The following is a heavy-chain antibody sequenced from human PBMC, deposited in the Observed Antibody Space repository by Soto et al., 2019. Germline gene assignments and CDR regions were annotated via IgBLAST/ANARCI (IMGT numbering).Heavy chain of an antibody. D-gene: IGHD6-19*01. CDR2: ISSSSSTI. Sequence: EVQLVESGGGLVQPGGSLRLSCAASGFTFSSYSMNWVRQAPGKGLEWVSYISSSSSTIYYADSVKGRFTISRDNAKNSMYLQMNSMRAEDTAVYYCAKDTGYSRGWYFHQWFDPWGQGTLVTVSS. CDR3: AKDTGYSRGWYFHQWFDP. V-gene: IGHV3-48*01. CDR1: GFTFSSYS. J-gene: IGHJ5*02.